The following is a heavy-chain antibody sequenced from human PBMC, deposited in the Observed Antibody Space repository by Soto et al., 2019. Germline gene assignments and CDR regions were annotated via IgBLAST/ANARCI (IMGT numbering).Heavy chain of an antibody. Sequence: SETLSLTCTVSGASISGYYWSWIRRSAGKGLEWIGRIYATGTTDYNPSLKSRVMMSVDTSKRQFSLKLRSVTAADTAVCYCVRDGTKTLRDWFDPWGQGISVTVSS. CDR2: IYATGTT. CDR3: VRDGTKTLRDWFDP. D-gene: IGHD1-1*01. V-gene: IGHV4-4*07. J-gene: IGHJ5*02. CDR1: GASISGYY.